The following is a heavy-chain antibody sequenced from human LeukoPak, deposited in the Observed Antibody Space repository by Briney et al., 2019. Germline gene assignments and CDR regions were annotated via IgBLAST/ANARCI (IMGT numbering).Heavy chain of an antibody. CDR2: INSDGSST. J-gene: IGHJ3*02. CDR1: EFTFSNYW. Sequence: PGGSLRLSCAASEFTFSNYWMHWVRQAPGKGLVWVSRINSDGSSTSYADSVKGRFTISRDNTKNTLYLQMNSLRVEDTDVYYCARGFTIFGLVNDGFDIWGQGTTVPVSS. V-gene: IGHV3-74*01. CDR3: ARGFTIFGLVNDGFDI. D-gene: IGHD3/OR15-3a*01.